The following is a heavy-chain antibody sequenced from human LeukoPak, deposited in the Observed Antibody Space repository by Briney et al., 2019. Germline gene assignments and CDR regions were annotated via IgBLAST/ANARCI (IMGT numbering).Heavy chain of an antibody. CDR2: IYSGGGT. CDR3: ARGRPGYYFDY. Sequence: GGSLRLSCAASGFTVSSNYMSWLRQAPGKGLEWVSVIYSGGGTYYADSVKGRFTISRDNSKNTLFLQMDSLRAEDTAVYYCARGRPGYYFDYWGQGTLVTVSS. J-gene: IGHJ4*02. CDR1: GFTVSSNY. D-gene: IGHD6-13*01. V-gene: IGHV3-53*01.